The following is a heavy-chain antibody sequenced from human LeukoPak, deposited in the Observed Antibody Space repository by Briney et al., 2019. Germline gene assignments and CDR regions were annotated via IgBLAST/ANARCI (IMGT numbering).Heavy chain of an antibody. D-gene: IGHD6-13*01. CDR3: ASAVTSSWYGEAFDY. Sequence: PSETLSLTCTVSGGSISSSSYYWGWIRQPPGKGLEWIGSMYYSGSTYYNPSLKSRVTISVDTSRNQFSLKLSSVTAADTAVYYCASAVTSSWYGEAFDYWGQGTLVTVSS. CDR2: MYYSGST. V-gene: IGHV4-39*01. J-gene: IGHJ4*02. CDR1: GGSISSSSYY.